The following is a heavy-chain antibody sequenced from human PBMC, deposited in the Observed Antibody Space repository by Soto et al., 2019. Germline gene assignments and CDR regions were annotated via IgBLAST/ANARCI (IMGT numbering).Heavy chain of an antibody. CDR2: FDPDEAET. J-gene: IGHJ4*02. CDR3: TKAPLRDRGNYFDY. Sequence: ASVNVSCQVSGYTLNEVAMHWVRQAPGKGLEWLGGFDPDEAETIYAQHFQGRVTMTEDTSTDTVYMELSSLRSEDTAVYYCTKAPLRDRGNYFDYWGQGTLVTVSS. CDR1: GYTLNEVA. D-gene: IGHD3-10*01. V-gene: IGHV1-24*01.